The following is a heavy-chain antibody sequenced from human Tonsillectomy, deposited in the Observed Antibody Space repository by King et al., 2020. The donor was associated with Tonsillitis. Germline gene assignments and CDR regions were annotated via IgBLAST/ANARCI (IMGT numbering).Heavy chain of an antibody. V-gene: IGHV4-38-2*01. CDR2: SYYSGRS. CDR3: AVIVRGVGTDYFHH. J-gene: IGHJ1*01. Sequence: VQLQESGPGLVKPSETLYLTCAVSGYSISSGYFWGWIRQHPGKGLEWVGISYYSGRSYYNPYLRSRVTISVETFKNHVSLKLRSVTAADAAVYYGAVIVRGVGTDYFHHWGPGTLVTVSS. CDR1: GYSISSGYF. D-gene: IGHD3-10*01.